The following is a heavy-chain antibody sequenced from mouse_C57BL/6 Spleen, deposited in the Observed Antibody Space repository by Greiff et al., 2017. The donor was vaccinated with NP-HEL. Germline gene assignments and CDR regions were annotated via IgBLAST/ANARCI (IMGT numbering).Heavy chain of an antibody. D-gene: IGHD4-1*01. CDR2: INPSSGYT. V-gene: IGHV1-4*01. J-gene: IGHJ3*01. Sequence: VKLMESGAELARPGASVKMSCKASGYTFTSYTMHWVKQRPGQGLEWIGYINPSSGYTKYNQKFKDKATLTADKSSSTAYMQLSSLTSEDSAVYYCARDPLTGTGFAYWGQGTLVTVSA. CDR3: ARDPLTGTGFAY. CDR1: GYTFTSYT.